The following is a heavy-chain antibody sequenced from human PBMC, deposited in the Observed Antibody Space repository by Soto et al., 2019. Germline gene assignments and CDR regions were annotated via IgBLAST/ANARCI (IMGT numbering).Heavy chain of an antibody. V-gene: IGHV6-1*01. J-gene: IGHJ6*01. CDR2: TCYRSKWNN. Sequence: SQTLSLTCAISGDSVSSDSAAWSWIRHSPSRGLELLGRTCYRSKWNNDYAVSVRSRVTINTYTSKNQFSLQLYSLTPEDTAVYYCAARSCFRGMDVWGQGTPVTLSS. D-gene: IGHD2-21*01. CDR1: GDSVSSDSAA. CDR3: AARSCFRGMDV.